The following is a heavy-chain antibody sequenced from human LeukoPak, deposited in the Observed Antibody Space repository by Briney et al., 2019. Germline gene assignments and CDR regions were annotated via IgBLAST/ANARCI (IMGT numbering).Heavy chain of an antibody. CDR2: INPNSGGT. V-gene: IGHV1-2*02. J-gene: IGHJ4*02. CDR1: VYTFTVYY. D-gene: IGHD3-16*01. Sequence: GASVTVSCKSSVYTFTVYYMHWVRQAPGQGLEWMGFINPNSGGTNYAQKFKGRVTMTRDTSISTAYMELSRLRSDDTAVYYCARDSTLMITFGGVMDYWGQGTLVTVSS. CDR3: ARDSTLMITFGGVMDY.